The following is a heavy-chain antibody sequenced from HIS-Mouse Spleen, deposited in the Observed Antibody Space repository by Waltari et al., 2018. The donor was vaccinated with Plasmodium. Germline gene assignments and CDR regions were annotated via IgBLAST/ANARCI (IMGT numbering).Heavy chain of an antibody. CDR3: ARHKKRGQLVRGYFDY. Sequence: QVTLRESGPALVKPTQTLTLTCTFSGFSLSTSGMCVSWIRQPPGKALEWLDRIDWEDEKYYSTALKTRFTISKDTSKNQVVLTMTNMDPVDTATYYCARHKKRGQLVRGYFDYWGQGTLVTVSS. V-gene: IGHV2-70*15. CDR2: IDWEDEK. J-gene: IGHJ4*02. CDR1: GFSLSTSGMC. D-gene: IGHD6-6*01.